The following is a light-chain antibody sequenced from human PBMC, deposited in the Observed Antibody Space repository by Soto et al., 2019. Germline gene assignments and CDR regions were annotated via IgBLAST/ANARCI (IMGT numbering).Light chain of an antibody. J-gene: IGKJ1*01. V-gene: IGKV1-5*01. CDR3: QQYNTYPAT. Sequence: DIQMTQSPSSLSASVGDRVTITCRASQSISSCLDWYQPKPGKAPKLLIYAASSLQSGVPSRVSGSGSGTEFTLTIIKLQPDDFATYYCQQYNTYPATFGHGTKVDI. CDR2: AAS. CDR1: QSISSC.